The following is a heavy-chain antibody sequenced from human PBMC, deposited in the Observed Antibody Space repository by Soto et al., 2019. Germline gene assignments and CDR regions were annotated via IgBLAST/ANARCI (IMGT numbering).Heavy chain of an antibody. D-gene: IGHD2-15*01. CDR2: IIPIFGTA. CDR3: ARDSSHIVVVVAARLRYYYYGMDV. V-gene: IGHV1-69*13. CDR1: GGTFSSYA. J-gene: IGHJ6*02. Sequence: SVKVSCKASGGTFSSYAIGWVRQAPGQGLEWMGGIIPIFGTANYAQKFQGRVTITADESTSTAYTELSSLRSEDTAVYYCARDSSHIVVVVAARLRYYYYGMDVWGQGTTVTVSS.